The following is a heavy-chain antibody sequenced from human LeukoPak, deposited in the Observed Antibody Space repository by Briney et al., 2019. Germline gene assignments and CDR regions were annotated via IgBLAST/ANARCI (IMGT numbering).Heavy chain of an antibody. CDR3: ARDSSGWYGRVYYYYGMDV. Sequence: GGSLRLSCAASGFTFSSYSMNWVRQAPGKGLEWVSYISSSSSTIYYADSVKGRFTISRDNAKNSLYLQMNSLRAEDTAVYYCARDSSGWYGRVYYYYGMDVWGQGTTVIVSS. CDR2: ISSSSSTI. D-gene: IGHD6-19*01. V-gene: IGHV3-48*01. J-gene: IGHJ6*02. CDR1: GFTFSSYS.